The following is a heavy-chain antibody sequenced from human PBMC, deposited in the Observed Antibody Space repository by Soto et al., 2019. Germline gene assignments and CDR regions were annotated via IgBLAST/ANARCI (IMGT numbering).Heavy chain of an antibody. CDR3: TTGFGLAHILY. V-gene: IGHV3-15*01. CDR1: GFSFSNAC. Sequence: XVCLRLSCAACGFSFSNACMSWVRQAPGKGLEWVGRIKSKTDGWTTDYAAPVKGRFTISRDDSKNTLYLQMNSLKTEDTAVYYCTTGFGLAHILYWGQGTLVTVSS. J-gene: IGHJ4*02. CDR2: IKSKTDGWTT. D-gene: IGHD3-16*01.